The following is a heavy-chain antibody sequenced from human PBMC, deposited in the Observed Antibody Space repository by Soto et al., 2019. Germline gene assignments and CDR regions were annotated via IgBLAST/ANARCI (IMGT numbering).Heavy chain of an antibody. CDR3: AREGVGNIRGGAFDI. V-gene: IGHV4-30-4*01. J-gene: IGHJ3*02. CDR1: GGSISSGDYY. Sequence: PSETLSLTCTVSGGSISSGDYYWSWIRQPPGKGLEWIGYIYYSGSTYYNPSLKSRVTISVDTSKNQFSLKLSSVTAADTAVYYCAREGVGNIRGGAFDIWGQGTMVTVSS. CDR2: IYYSGST. D-gene: IGHD7-27*01.